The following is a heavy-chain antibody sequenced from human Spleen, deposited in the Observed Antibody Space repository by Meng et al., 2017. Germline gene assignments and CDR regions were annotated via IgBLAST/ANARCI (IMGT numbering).Heavy chain of an antibody. CDR3: ARDVATSYYFDAFDM. D-gene: IGHD3-22*01. V-gene: IGHV3-33*01. CDR1: GFTFSNRN. J-gene: IGHJ3*02. CDR2: IWYDGSNT. Sequence: GESLKISCAASGFTFSNRNMHWVRQAPGKGLEWLALIWYDGSNTYYGDSVKGRFTISRDNSKNTVYLQMSSLRVEETAVDYCARDVATSYYFDAFDMWGQGTMVTVSS.